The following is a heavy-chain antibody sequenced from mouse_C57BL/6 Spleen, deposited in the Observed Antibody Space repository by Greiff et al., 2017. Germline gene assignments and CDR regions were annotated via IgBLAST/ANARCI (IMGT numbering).Heavy chain of an antibody. J-gene: IGHJ4*01. CDR3: AREYYGSKGYYAMDY. CDR2: IHPNSGST. CDR1: GYTFTSYW. V-gene: IGHV1-64*01. D-gene: IGHD1-1*01. Sequence: VQLQQPGAELVKPGASVKLSCKASGYTFTSYWMPWVKQRPGQGLEWIGMIHPNSGSTNYNEKFKSKATLTVDKSSSTAYMQLSSLTSEDSAVYYCAREYYGSKGYYAMDYWGQGTSVTVSS.